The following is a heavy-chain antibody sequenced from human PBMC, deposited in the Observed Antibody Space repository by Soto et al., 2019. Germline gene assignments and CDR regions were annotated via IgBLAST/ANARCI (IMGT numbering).Heavy chain of an antibody. J-gene: IGHJ6*02. CDR1: GFTFSSYG. CDR3: AKDMGPRRYYGMDV. CDR2: ISYDGSNK. V-gene: IGHV3-30*18. D-gene: IGHD3-10*01. Sequence: PGGSLRLSCAASGFTFSSYGMHWVRQAPGKGLEWVAVISYDGSNKYYADSVKGRFTISRDNSKNTLYLQMNSLRAEDTAVYYCAKDMGPRRYYGMDVWGQGTTVTVSS.